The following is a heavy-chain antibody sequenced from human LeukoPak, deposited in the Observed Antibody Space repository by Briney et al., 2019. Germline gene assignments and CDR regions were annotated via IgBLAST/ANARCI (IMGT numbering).Heavy chain of an antibody. V-gene: IGHV3-23*01. J-gene: IGHJ4*02. D-gene: IGHD6-19*01. CDR2: ITGSGTAT. CDR1: GFTFSNYA. CDR3: AKRISGWYLIDY. Sequence: GGSLRLSCTASGFTFSNYAMSWVRQAPGKGLEWVSAITGSGTATFYADSVKGRFTVSKDNSKNTLFLQMNSLRAEDTAVYYCAKRISGWYLIDYWGQGTLVTVSS.